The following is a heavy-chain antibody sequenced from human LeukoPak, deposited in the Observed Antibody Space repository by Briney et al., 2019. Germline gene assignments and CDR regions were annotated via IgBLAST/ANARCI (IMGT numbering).Heavy chain of an antibody. CDR2: IWYDGSNK. J-gene: IGHJ4*02. D-gene: IGHD6-13*01. CDR3: ARTHSSSWYFDY. V-gene: IGHV3-33*01. Sequence: GGSMRLSCAASGFTFSSYGMHWVRQAPGKGLEWVAVIWYDGSNKYYADSVKGRFTISRDNSKNTLYLQMNSLRAEDTAVYYCARTHSSSWYFDYWGQGTLVTVSS. CDR1: GFTFSSYG.